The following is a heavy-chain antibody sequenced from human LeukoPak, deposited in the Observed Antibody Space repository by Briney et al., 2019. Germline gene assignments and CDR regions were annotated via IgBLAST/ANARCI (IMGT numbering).Heavy chain of an antibody. CDR2: IIPVFGKK. Sequence: SVKVSCKASGDTFSSYTISWVRQAPGQGLEWMGGIIPVFGKKKYAQKFQGRVTITADDSTNTVYMDLSSLRSDDTAVYYCARDLGRGQWGTLGFDYWGQGTLVSVSS. CDR3: ARDLGRGQWGTLGFDY. J-gene: IGHJ4*02. D-gene: IGHD3-16*01. V-gene: IGHV1-69*01. CDR1: GDTFSSYT.